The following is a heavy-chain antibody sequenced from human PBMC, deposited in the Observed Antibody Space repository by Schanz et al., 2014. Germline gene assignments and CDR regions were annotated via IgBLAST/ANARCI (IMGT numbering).Heavy chain of an antibody. J-gene: IGHJ4*02. Sequence: QVQLVESGGGVVQPGGSLRLSCAASGFPFSSYALHWVRQAPGKGLEWVSLIYKSGSAFYADSVKGRLTISRDNSKNTVYLEMNRLRTEDTALYYCARDSAGTTFGVLDSWGQGTLVTVSS. CDR2: IYKSGSA. CDR1: GFPFSSYA. CDR3: ARDSAGTTFGVLDS. V-gene: IGHV3-NL1*01. D-gene: IGHD1-1*01.